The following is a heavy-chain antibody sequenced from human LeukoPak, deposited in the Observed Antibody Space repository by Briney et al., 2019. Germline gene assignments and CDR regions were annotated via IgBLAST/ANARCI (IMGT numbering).Heavy chain of an antibody. CDR3: ARTLPDAYNDY. V-gene: IGHV4-31*03. CDR2: IYHSESS. D-gene: IGHD5-24*01. CDR1: GGSISSGDYY. Sequence: LSLTCTVSGGSISSGDYYWTSIRQHLGKGLEWIGYIYHSESSYYNPSLWSRATISVDTSTRQFSLNLNSVTAADTAVYYCARTLPDAYNDYWGQGTLVTVSP. J-gene: IGHJ4*02.